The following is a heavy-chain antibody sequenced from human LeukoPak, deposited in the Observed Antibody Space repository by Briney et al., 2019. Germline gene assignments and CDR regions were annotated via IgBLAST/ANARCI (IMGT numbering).Heavy chain of an antibody. CDR2: FDPEDGEI. D-gene: IGHD3-3*01. Sequence: ASMKVSCKISGDSLNELSMHWVRQSPGKGLEWMGGFDPEDGEIVYAQKFRGRVNMTEDTSTDTAYMSLGSLRPDDTAVYYCAAARLNEFWWGYWGQGTLVTVSS. CDR1: GDSLNELS. J-gene: IGHJ4*02. CDR3: AAARLNEFWWGY. V-gene: IGHV1-24*01.